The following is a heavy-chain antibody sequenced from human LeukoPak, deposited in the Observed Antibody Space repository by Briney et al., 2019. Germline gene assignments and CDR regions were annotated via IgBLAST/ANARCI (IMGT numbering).Heavy chain of an antibody. J-gene: IGHJ6*03. CDR2: MNPNSGNT. V-gene: IGHV1-8*01. CDR3: ARRGIYYYYMDV. CDR1: GYTFTSYD. D-gene: IGHD3-16*01. Sequence: ASVKVSCKASGYTFTSYDINWVRQATGQGLEWMGWMNPNSGNTGYAQKFQGRVTMTRNTSISTAYMELSSLRSEDTAVYYCARRGIYYYYMDVWGKGTTVTVSS.